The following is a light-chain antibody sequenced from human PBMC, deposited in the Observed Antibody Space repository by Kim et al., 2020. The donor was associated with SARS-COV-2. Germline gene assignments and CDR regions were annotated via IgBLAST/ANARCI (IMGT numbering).Light chain of an antibody. CDR2: DAA. Sequence: SAGESATLYGRASHNVDINLAWYQQTPGQPPRLLIYDAAIRAAGIPDRFSGSGSGTDFTLTIGSLAPEDFAVYYCQQRGSWPPALTFGGGTKLEI. CDR3: QQRGSWPPALT. CDR1: HNVDIN. V-gene: IGKV3-11*01. J-gene: IGKJ4*01.